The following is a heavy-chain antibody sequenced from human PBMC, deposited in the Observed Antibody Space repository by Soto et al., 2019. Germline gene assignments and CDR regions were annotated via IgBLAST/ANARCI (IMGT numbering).Heavy chain of an antibody. D-gene: IGHD3-3*01. V-gene: IGHV3-30-3*01. CDR2: ISYDGSNK. Sequence: GGSLRLSCAASGFTFSSYAMHWVRQAPGKGLEWVAVISYDGSNKYYADSVKGRFTISRDNSKNTLYLQMNSLRAEDTAVYYCARDQGERITIFGVVIDWGQGTLVTVSS. CDR1: GFTFSSYA. CDR3: ARDQGERITIFGVVID. J-gene: IGHJ4*02.